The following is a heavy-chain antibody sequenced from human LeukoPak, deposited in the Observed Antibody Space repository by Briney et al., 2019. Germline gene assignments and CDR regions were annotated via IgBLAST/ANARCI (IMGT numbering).Heavy chain of an antibody. J-gene: IGHJ4*02. CDR3: AKGGRGSYYSDS. CDR1: GFMFSKYV. V-gene: IGHV3-23*01. CDR2: ISASGGTT. Sequence: GGSLRLSCAAAGFMFSKYVMYWVRQAPGKGLEWVSVISASGGTTDYADSVKGRFTISRDNSKNTLYLQMNSLRAEDTAVYYCAKGGRGSYYSDSWGQGALVTVSS. D-gene: IGHD3-10*01.